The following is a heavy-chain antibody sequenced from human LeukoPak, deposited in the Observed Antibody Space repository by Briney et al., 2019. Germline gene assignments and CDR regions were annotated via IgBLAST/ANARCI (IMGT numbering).Heavy chain of an antibody. J-gene: IGHJ4*02. CDR1: GFTFSNYA. CDR3: AREDGYCSDGKCYSYFDS. V-gene: IGHV3-7*01. Sequence: GGSLRLSCAASGFTFSNYAMSWVRQAPGKGLEWVAYIKKTGSETYYVDSVKGRFTITRDNTRNSLFLQMYSLRAEDTAMYFCAREDGYCSDGKCYSYFDSWGQGTLVTVSS. D-gene: IGHD2-15*01. CDR2: IKKTGSET.